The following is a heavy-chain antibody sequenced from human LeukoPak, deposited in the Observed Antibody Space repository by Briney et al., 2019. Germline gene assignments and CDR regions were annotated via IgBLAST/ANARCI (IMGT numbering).Heavy chain of an antibody. V-gene: IGHV4-34*01. J-gene: IGHJ1*01. CDR2: INHSGST. Sequence: SETLSLTCAVYGGSFSGYYWSWIRQPPGKGLEWIGEINHSGSTNYNPSLKSRVTISVDTSKNQFSLKLSSVTAADTAVYYCARVRRYYDSSGYFKYFQHWGQGTLVTVSS. D-gene: IGHD3-22*01. CDR3: ARVRRYYDSSGYFKYFQH. CDR1: GGSFSGYY.